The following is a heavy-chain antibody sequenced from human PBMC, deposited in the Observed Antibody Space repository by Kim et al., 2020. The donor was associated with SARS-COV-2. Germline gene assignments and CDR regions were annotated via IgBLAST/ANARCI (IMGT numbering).Heavy chain of an antibody. Sequence: SVKVSCKASGGTFSSYAISWVRQAPGQGLEWMGGIIPIFGTANYAQKFQGRVTITADESTSTAYMELSSLRSEDTAVYYCARNIAAAGHYYYYGMDVWGQGTTVTVSS. CDR3: ARNIAAAGHYYYYGMDV. J-gene: IGHJ6*02. D-gene: IGHD6-13*01. CDR2: IIPIFGTA. V-gene: IGHV1-69*13. CDR1: GGTFSSYA.